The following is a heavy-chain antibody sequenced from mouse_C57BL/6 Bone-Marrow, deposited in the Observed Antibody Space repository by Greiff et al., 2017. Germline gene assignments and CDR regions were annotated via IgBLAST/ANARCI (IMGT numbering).Heavy chain of an antibody. V-gene: IGHV1-81*01. CDR3: ARYPTGDWYFDV. CDR2: IYPRSGNT. Sequence: VQLQESGAELARPGASVKLSCKASGYTFTSYGISWVKQRTGQGLEWIGEIYPRSGNTYYNEKFKGKATLTADKSSSTAYMELRSLTSEDSEVYFCARYPTGDWYFDVWGTGTTVTVSS. D-gene: IGHD4-1*02. CDR1: GYTFTSYG. J-gene: IGHJ1*03.